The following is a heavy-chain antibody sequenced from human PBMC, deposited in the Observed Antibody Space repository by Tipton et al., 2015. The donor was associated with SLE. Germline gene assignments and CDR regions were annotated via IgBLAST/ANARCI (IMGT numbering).Heavy chain of an antibody. CDR2: IYPGDSDT. J-gene: IGHJ4*02. Sequence: QLVQSGAEVKKPGESLKISCKGSGYTFSNHWVGWVRQVPGKGLQWMGIIYPGDSDTRYSPSFQGQVTTSADKSISTAYLQWSSLKASDTAMYYCASGGRYCSSTSCYLRYWGQGTLVTVSS. V-gene: IGHV5-51*01. CDR1: GYTFSNHW. CDR3: ASGGRYCSSTSCYLRY. D-gene: IGHD2-2*01.